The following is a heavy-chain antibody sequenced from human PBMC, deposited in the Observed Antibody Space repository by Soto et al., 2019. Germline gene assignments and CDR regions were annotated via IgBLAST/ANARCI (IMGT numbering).Heavy chain of an antibody. CDR2: IYYSGST. CDR1: GGSISSYY. Sequence: SETLSLTCTVSGGSISSYYWSWIRQPPGKGLEWIGYIYYSGSTNYNPSLKSRVTISVDTSKNQFSLKLSSVTAADTAVYYCATSKGENCSSTSCYESSEGYYYGMDVCGQGTTVTVSS. CDR3: ATSKGENCSSTSCYESSEGYYYGMDV. V-gene: IGHV4-59*01. D-gene: IGHD2-2*01. J-gene: IGHJ6*02.